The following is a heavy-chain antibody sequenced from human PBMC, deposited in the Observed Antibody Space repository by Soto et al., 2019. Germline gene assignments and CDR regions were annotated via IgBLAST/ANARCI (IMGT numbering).Heavy chain of an antibody. D-gene: IGHD2-15*01. J-gene: IGHJ4*02. CDR2: IIANGGT. Sequence: GGSLRLSCAASGFTFNHYAMSWVRQAPGKGLEWVSIIIANGGTFYADSVKGRFTISRDNSKNTVYLQMSSLRVEDTAIYYCAKDYTVAADPLSVILFDYWGQGALVTVSS. CDR1: GFTFNHYA. V-gene: IGHV3-23*01. CDR3: AKDYTVAADPLSVILFDY.